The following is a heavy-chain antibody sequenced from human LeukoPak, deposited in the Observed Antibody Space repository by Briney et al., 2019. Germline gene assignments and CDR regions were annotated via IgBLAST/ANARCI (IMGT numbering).Heavy chain of an antibody. CDR3: ARDYNWYFDL. D-gene: IGHD2-2*02. J-gene: IGHJ2*01. Sequence: GGSLRLSCAASGFTFSSYSMNWVRRAPGKGLEWVAVIWNDGNKKDFADSVKGRFTISRDTSKSTLYLQMNSLRAEDTAVYYCARDYNWYFDLWGRGTLVTVSS. CDR1: GFTFSSYS. CDR2: IWNDGNKK. V-gene: IGHV3-33*08.